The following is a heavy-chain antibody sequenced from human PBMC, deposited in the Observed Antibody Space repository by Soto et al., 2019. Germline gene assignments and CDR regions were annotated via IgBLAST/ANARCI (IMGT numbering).Heavy chain of an antibody. CDR3: ARGTPDYGDYGSWFDP. CDR1: GGSISSGGYY. D-gene: IGHD4-17*01. CDR2: IYYSGST. J-gene: IGHJ5*02. Sequence: QVQLQESGPGLVKPSQTLSLTCTVSGGSISSGGYYWSWIRQHPGKGLEWIGYIYYSGSTYYNPSLKSRVTISXXTXKXXFSLKLSSVTAADTAVYYCARGTPDYGDYGSWFDPWGQGTLVTVSS. V-gene: IGHV4-31*03.